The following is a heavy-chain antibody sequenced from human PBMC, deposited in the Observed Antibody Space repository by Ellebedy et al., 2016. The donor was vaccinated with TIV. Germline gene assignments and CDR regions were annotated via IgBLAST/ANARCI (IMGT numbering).Heavy chain of an antibody. J-gene: IGHJ6*02. CDR1: GFSFSKHG. V-gene: IGHV3-33*01. CDR2: IWYDGSNK. Sequence: PGGSLRLSCAASGFSFSKHGMHWVRQAPGKGLEWMAVIWYDGSNKYYADSVKGRITISRDNSKNTLYLQMNSLRAEDTAVYYCARDTGNLLLLRLAMDVWGQGTTVTVSS. D-gene: IGHD2-2*01. CDR3: ARDTGNLLLLRLAMDV.